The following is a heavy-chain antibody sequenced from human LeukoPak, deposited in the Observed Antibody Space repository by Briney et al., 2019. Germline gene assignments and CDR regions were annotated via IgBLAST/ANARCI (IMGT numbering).Heavy chain of an antibody. CDR2: IYTSGST. CDR3: ASGYGDYGTYYFDY. D-gene: IGHD4-17*01. J-gene: IGHJ4*02. Sequence: PSQTLSLTCTVSGGSISSGSYYWSWIRQPAGKGLEWIGRIYTSGSTNYNPSLKSRVTISVDTSKNQFSLKLSSVTAADTAVYYCASGYGDYGTYYFDYWGQGTLVTVSS. CDR1: GGSISSGSYY. V-gene: IGHV4-61*02.